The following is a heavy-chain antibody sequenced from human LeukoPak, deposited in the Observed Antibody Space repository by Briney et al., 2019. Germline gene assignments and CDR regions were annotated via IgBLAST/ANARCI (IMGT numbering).Heavy chain of an antibody. CDR3: ARVAAAPYKYWFDP. CDR2: IYYSGST. D-gene: IGHD6-13*01. V-gene: IGHV4-59*01. J-gene: IGHJ5*02. CDR1: GGSISSYY. Sequence: SETLSLTCTVSGGSISSYYWSWIRQPPGKGLEWIGYIYYSGSTNYNPSLKSRVTISVDTSKNQFSLKLSSVTAADTAVYYCARVAAAPYKYWFDPWGQGTLVTVSS.